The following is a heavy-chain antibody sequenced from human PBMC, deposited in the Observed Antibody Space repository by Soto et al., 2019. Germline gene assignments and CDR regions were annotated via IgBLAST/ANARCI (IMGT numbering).Heavy chain of an antibody. CDR2: IYYSGST. Sequence: QVQLQESGPGLVKPSETLSLTCTVSGGSISSYYWSWIRQPPGKGLEWIGYIYYSGSTNYNPSLKSRVTISVGTSKNQFSLKLSSVTAADTAVYYCARDTGGIVATITSDYYYGMDVWGQGTTVTVSS. J-gene: IGHJ6*02. D-gene: IGHD5-12*01. CDR1: GGSISSYY. CDR3: ARDTGGIVATITSDYYYGMDV. V-gene: IGHV4-59*01.